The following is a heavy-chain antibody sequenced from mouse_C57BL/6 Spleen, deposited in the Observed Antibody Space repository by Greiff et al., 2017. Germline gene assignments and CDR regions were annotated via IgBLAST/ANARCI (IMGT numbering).Heavy chain of an antibody. D-gene: IGHD1-1*01. CDR1: GYTFTDYE. Sequence: QVQLQQSGAELVRPGASVTLSCKASGYTFTDYEMHWVKQTPVHGLEWIGAIDPETGGTAYNQKFKGKAILTADKSSSTAYMELRSLTSEDSAVYSWRRNELLRGFGYWGQGTLVTVSA. CDR3: RRNELLRGFGY. J-gene: IGHJ3*01. V-gene: IGHV1-15*01. CDR2: IDPETGGT.